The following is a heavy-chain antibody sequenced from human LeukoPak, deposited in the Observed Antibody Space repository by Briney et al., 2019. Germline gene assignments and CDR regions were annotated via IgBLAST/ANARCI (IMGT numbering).Heavy chain of an antibody. CDR1: GFTFDDYA. V-gene: IGHV3-9*01. D-gene: IGHD2-2*01. CDR3: AKDRSYCSSTSCYVAGEYFDY. Sequence: GGSLRLSCAASGFTFDDYAMHWVRQAPGKGLEWVSGISWNSGSIAYADSVKGRFTISRDNSKNTLYLQMNSLRAEDTAVYYCAKDRSYCSSTSCYVAGEYFDYWGQGTLVTVSS. CDR2: ISWNSGSI. J-gene: IGHJ4*02.